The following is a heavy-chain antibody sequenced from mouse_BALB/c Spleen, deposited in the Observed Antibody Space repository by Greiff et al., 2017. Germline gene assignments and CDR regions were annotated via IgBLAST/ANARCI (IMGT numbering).Heavy chain of an antibody. Sequence: EVMLVESGGGLVQPGGSLKLSCAASGFTFSSYTMSWVRQTPEKRLEWVAYISNGGGSTYYPDTVKGRFTISRDNAKNTLYLQMSSLKSEDTAMYYCARHFDFYFDYWGQGTTLTVSS. CDR3: ARHFDFYFDY. D-gene: IGHD2-4*01. V-gene: IGHV5-12-2*01. J-gene: IGHJ2*01. CDR1: GFTFSSYT. CDR2: ISNGGGST.